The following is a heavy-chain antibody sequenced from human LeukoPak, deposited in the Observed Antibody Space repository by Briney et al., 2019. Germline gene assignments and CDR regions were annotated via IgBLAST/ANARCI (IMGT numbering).Heavy chain of an antibody. CDR1: RFTFTDFA. D-gene: IGHD2-8*01. J-gene: IGHJ3*01. CDR3: VKDSIERNGVYDAFDV. V-gene: IGHV3-23*01. Sequence: GGSLRLSCVASRFTFTDFAMNWVRQVPEKRPEWVSHIGGGGVDREYEESVKGRFTVSRDNSRNSLYLQMNSLRGEDTAIYYCVKDSIERNGVYDAFDVWGQGTKVTVAS. CDR2: IGGGGVDR.